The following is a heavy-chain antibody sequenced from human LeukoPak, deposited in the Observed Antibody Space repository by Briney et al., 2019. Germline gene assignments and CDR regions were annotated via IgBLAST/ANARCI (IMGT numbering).Heavy chain of an antibody. J-gene: IGHJ4*02. Sequence: SETLSLTCTVSGGSISSYYWSWIRQPPGKGLEWIGYIYYSGSTNYNPSLKSRVTISVDTSKNQFSLKLSFVTAADTAVYYCARTIAAAGDEYFDYWGQGTLVTVSS. CDR3: ARTIAAAGDEYFDY. D-gene: IGHD6-13*01. V-gene: IGHV4-59*08. CDR2: IYYSGST. CDR1: GGSISSYY.